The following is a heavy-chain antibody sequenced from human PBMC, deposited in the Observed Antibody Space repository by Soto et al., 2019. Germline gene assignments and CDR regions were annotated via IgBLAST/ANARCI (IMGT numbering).Heavy chain of an antibody. V-gene: IGHV3-30*18. D-gene: IGHD2-15*01. CDR3: AKEVHCGGGSCSWSEGFDY. CDR1: GFIFSSYG. J-gene: IGHJ4*02. CDR2: ISYEGSHT. Sequence: QVQLVESGGGVVQPGRSLRLSCAASGFIFSSYGMHWVRQAPGKGLEWVAVISYEGSHTYYADSVKGRYTITRDNSKNTLYLQMKWLRPGDTDVYYCAKEVHCGGGSCSWSEGFDYWGQGTLLTVSS.